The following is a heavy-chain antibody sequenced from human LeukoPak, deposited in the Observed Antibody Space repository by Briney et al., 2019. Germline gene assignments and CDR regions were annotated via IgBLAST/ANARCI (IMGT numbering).Heavy chain of an antibody. CDR3: ARGNLYSYGLGRGY. CDR1: GGSISSYY. D-gene: IGHD5-18*01. V-gene: IGHV4-59*01. J-gene: IGHJ4*02. Sequence: SETLSLTCTVSGGSISSYYWSWIRQPPGKGLEWIGYIYYSGSTNYNPSLKSRVTISVDTSKNQFSLKLSSVTAADTAVYYCARGNLYSYGLGRGYWGQGTLVTVSS. CDR2: IYYSGST.